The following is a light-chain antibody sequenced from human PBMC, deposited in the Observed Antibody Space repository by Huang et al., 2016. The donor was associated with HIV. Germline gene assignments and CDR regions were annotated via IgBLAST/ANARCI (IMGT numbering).Light chain of an antibody. CDR1: QGIGYS. CDR3: QQYHTIPWT. CDR2: ATS. J-gene: IGKJ1*01. Sequence: DIQMTQSPSSLSASVGDRVTITWRATQGIGYSLAWYQQKPGKSPRLLLYATSRLESGVPSRFSGSGSGTHYTLTINTLQPEDIGSYYCQQYHTIPWTFGQGTKVEVK. V-gene: IGKV1-NL1*01.